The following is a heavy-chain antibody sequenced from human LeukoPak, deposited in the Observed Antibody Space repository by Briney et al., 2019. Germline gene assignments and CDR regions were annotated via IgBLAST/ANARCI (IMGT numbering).Heavy chain of an antibody. D-gene: IGHD4-11*01. CDR3: AKTYSNYVGPPPDNVY. CDR1: GFTFSSYA. CDR2: ISGSGGST. J-gene: IGHJ4*02. Sequence: GGSLRLSCAASGFTFSSYAMSWVRQAPGKGLEWVSAISGSGGSTYYADSVKGRFTISRDNSKNTLYLQMNSLRAEDTAVYYCAKTYSNYVGPPPDNVYWGQGTLVTVSS. V-gene: IGHV3-23*01.